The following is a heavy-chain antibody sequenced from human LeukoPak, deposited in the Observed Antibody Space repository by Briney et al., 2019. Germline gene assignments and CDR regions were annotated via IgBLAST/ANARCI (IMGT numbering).Heavy chain of an antibody. V-gene: IGHV3-48*04. CDR2: ISSSSSTI. CDR3: AKEVAALGKYFFYGMDV. J-gene: IGHJ6*02. D-gene: IGHD6-13*01. CDR1: GFTFSSYS. Sequence: GGSLRLSCEVSGFTFSSYSMNWVRQAPGKGLEWVSYISSSSSTIYYADSVRGRFTISRDNAKNSLYLQMNSLRAEDTAVYYCAKEVAALGKYFFYGMDVWGQGTTVTVSS.